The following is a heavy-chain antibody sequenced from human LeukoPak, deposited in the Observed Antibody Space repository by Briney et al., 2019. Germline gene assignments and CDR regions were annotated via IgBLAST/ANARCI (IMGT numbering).Heavy chain of an antibody. CDR2: IYYSGST. CDR1: GGSISSYY. CDR3: ARDNGSGSYNWFDP. D-gene: IGHD3-10*01. J-gene: IGHJ5*02. Sequence: PSETLSLTCTVSGGSISSYYWGWIRQPPGKGLEWIGYIYYSGSTNYNPSLKSRVTISVDTSKNQFSLKLSSVTAADTAVYYCARDNGSGSYNWFDPWGQGTLVTVSS. V-gene: IGHV4-59*01.